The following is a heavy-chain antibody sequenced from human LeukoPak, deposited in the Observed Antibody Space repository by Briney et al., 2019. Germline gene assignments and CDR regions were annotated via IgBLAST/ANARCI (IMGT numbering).Heavy chain of an antibody. CDR3: ARAPTADTNWFDP. Sequence: GGSLRLSCAASGFTFSDYYMSWIRQAPGKGLEWVSYISSSGSTIYYADSVKGRFTISRDNAKNSLYLQMNSLRAEDTAVYYCARAPTADTNWFDPWGQGTLVTVSS. V-gene: IGHV3-11*04. J-gene: IGHJ5*02. D-gene: IGHD2-21*02. CDR1: GFTFSDYY. CDR2: ISSSGSTI.